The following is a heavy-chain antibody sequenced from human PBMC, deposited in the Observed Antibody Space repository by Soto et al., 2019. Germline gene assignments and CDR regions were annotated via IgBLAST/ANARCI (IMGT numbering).Heavy chain of an antibody. CDR2: MYHSGST. CDR3: ARDKITGLFDY. D-gene: IGHD2-8*02. CDR1: GGSFSPNY. Sequence: SETLSLTCTVSGGSFSPNYWSWIRQPPGKGLEWIGYMYHSGSTYYNPSLKSRVTISIDRSKNQFSLKLSSVTAADTAVYYCARDKITGLFDYWGQGTLVTVSS. J-gene: IGHJ4*02. V-gene: IGHV4-59*12.